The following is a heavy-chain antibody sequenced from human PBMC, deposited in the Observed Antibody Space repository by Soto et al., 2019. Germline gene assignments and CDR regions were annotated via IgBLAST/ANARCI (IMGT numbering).Heavy chain of an antibody. J-gene: IGHJ4*02. CDR2: IYYSGST. CDR1: GGSISSSSYY. D-gene: IGHD3-3*01. CDR3: YTSSNDFWSGYYSDY. Sequence: QLQLQESGPGLVKPSETLSLTCTVSGGSISSSSYYWGWIRQPPGKGLEWIGSIYYSGSTYYNPSLKSRVTISVDTSTNQFSLKLSSVTAADTAVYYCYTSSNDFWSGYYSDYWGQGTLVTVSS. V-gene: IGHV4-39*01.